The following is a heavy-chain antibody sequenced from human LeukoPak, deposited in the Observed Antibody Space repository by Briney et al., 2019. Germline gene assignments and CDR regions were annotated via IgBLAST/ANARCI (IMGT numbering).Heavy chain of an antibody. D-gene: IGHD5-18*01. CDR2: ISWDGGST. J-gene: IGHJ4*02. CDR3: AKVSPGYSYGLDY. V-gene: IGHV3-43D*04. CDR1: GFTFDDYA. Sequence: PGGSLRLSCAASGFTFDDYAMHWVRQAPGKGLEWVSLISWDGGSTYYADSVKGRFTISRDNSKNSLYLQMNSVRAEDTALYYCAKVSPGYSYGLDYWGQGTLVTVPS.